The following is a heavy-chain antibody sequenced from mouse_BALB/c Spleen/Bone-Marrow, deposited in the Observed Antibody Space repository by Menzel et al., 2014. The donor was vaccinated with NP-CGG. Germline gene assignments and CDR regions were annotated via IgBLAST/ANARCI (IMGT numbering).Heavy chain of an antibody. CDR1: GYTFTDHA. Sequence: QVQLKESGAKLVRPGVSVKISCKGSGYTFTDHAMHWVKRSHAKSLEWIGLISGYYGDAIYNQKFKGKATMTVDKSSSTAYMELARLTSEDSAIYYGARSGKVRNAMDYWGQGTSVTVSS. J-gene: IGHJ4*01. CDR2: ISGYYGDA. D-gene: IGHD2-14*01. CDR3: ARSGKVRNAMDY. V-gene: IGHV1S137*01.